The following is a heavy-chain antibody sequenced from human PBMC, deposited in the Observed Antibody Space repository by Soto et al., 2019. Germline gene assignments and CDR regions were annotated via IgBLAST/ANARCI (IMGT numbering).Heavy chain of an antibody. CDR3: ARGQWLDNH. J-gene: IGHJ5*02. CDR1: GGSFFDYY. V-gene: IGHV4-34*01. D-gene: IGHD6-19*01. CDR2: INHSGST. Sequence: TLSLTCAVYGGSFFDYYWTWIRQPPGKGLEWIGEINHSGSTNYNPSLKSRVTMSVDTFKKQFSLQLSSVTAADTAVYYCARGQWLDNHWGQGTVVTVSS.